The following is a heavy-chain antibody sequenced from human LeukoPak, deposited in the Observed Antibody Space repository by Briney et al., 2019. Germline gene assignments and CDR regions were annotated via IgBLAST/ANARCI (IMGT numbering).Heavy chain of an antibody. CDR2: IKSKADGGTT. V-gene: IGHV3-15*01. J-gene: IGHJ4*02. CDR1: GFSFSDAW. Sequence: GESLKISCAASGFSFSDAWMTWVRQAPGKGLEWVGRIKSKADGGTTDYAAPVQGRFTLSRDDSKNTLSLQMNSLRTEDTGVYYCTTDSGQAGATVTYWGQGTLVTVSS. CDR3: TTDSGQAGATVTY. D-gene: IGHD4-17*01.